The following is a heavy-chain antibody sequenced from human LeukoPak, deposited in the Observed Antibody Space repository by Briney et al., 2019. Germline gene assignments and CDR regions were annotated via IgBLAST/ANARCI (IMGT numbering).Heavy chain of an antibody. V-gene: IGHV4-39*01. Sequence: SETLSLTCTVSGGSIRSSYYYWGWIRQPPGKGLEWIGSIYDSGSTYYNPSLKSRVTISVDTSKNQFSMKLNSVTAADTAVYYCARATRVYGPSDYWGQGTLVTVSS. CDR2: IYDSGST. CDR3: ARATRVYGPSDY. J-gene: IGHJ4*02. D-gene: IGHD4-17*01. CDR1: GGSIRSSYYY.